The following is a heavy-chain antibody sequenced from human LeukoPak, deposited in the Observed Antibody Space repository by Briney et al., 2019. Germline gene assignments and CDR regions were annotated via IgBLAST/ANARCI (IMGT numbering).Heavy chain of an antibody. V-gene: IGHV4-39*01. CDR1: GGSISSSSAY. CDR3: ARHGNWEPFDY. CDR2: VYYSGST. D-gene: IGHD1-1*01. J-gene: IGHJ4*02. Sequence: PSETLSLTCTVSGGSISSSSAYWGWIRQPPGKGLEWIGTVYYSGSTYYNPSLKSRLTISVDTSNNSISLKVTSLTAADTAVYYCARHGNWEPFDYWGQGSLVTVSS.